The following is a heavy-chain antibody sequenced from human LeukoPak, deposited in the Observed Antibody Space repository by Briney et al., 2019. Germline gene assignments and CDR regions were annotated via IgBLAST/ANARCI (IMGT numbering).Heavy chain of an antibody. CDR3: ARGRPHGNDY. CDR2: IASDGSST. V-gene: IGHV3-74*01. Sequence: GGSLRLSCAASGFTFSSYAMSWVRQAPGKGLVWVSRIASDGSSTTYADSVKGRFSISRDNAKNTLYLQMNSLRVEDTAVYYCARGRPHGNDYWGQGTLVTVSS. CDR1: GFTFSSYA. D-gene: IGHD4-23*01. J-gene: IGHJ4*02.